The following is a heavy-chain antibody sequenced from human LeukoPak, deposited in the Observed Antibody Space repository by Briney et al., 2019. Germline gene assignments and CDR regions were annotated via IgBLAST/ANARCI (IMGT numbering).Heavy chain of an antibody. V-gene: IGHV4-59*01. CDR3: ARGYDYVWGSYYFDY. Sequence: PSETLSLTCTVSSGSISSYYWSWIRQPPGKGLEWIGYIYYSGSTNYNPSLKSRVTISVDTSKNQFSLKLSSVTAADTAVYYCARGYDYVWGSYYFDYWGQGTLVTVSA. D-gene: IGHD3-16*01. J-gene: IGHJ4*02. CDR1: SGSISSYY. CDR2: IYYSGST.